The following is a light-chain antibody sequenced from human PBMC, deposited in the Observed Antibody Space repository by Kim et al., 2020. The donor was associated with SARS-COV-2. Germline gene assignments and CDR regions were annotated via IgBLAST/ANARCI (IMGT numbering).Light chain of an antibody. CDR2: RNN. CDR1: NNNVGNQG. V-gene: IGLV10-54*04. J-gene: IGLJ3*02. Sequence: QTATLTCTGNNNNVGNQGAAWLQQHQGHPPKLLSYRNNNRPSGISERFSASRSGDTASLTITGLQPEDETDYYCSAWDNSLNVWVFGGGTQLTVL. CDR3: SAWDNSLNVWV.